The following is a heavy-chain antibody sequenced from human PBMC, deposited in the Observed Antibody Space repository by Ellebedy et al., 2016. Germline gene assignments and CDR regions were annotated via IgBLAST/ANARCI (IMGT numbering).Heavy chain of an antibody. CDR1: GFPFSSYW. D-gene: IGHD6-13*01. CDR2: INSEGSST. CDR3: ARLPSSIAAAGTPSYGMDV. J-gene: IGHJ6*02. Sequence: GESLKISCAASGFPFSSYWMHWVRQAPGKGLVWVSRINSEGSSTSYADSVKGRFTISRDNAKNTLYLQMNSLSAEDKAVYYCARLPSSIAAAGTPSYGMDVWGQGTTVTVSS. V-gene: IGHV3-74*01.